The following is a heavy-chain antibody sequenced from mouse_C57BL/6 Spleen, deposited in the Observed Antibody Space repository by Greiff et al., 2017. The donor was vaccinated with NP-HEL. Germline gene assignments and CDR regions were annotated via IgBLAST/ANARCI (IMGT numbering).Heavy chain of an antibody. D-gene: IGHD2-3*01. J-gene: IGHJ3*01. CDR3: AKEDIYDGYRWFAY. V-gene: IGHV2-3*01. CDR1: GFSLTSYG. CDR2: IWGAGST. Sequence: VKLMESGPGLVAPSQSLSITCTVSGFSLTSYGVSWVRQPPGKGLEWLGVIWGAGSTNYHSALISRLSISKDNSKSQVFVKLNSLQTDDTATYYCAKEDIYDGYRWFAYWGQGTLVTVSA.